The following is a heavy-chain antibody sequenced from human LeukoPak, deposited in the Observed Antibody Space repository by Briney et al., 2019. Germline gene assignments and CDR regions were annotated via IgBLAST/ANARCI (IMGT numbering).Heavy chain of an antibody. CDR2: INPNSGGT. D-gene: IGHD3-22*01. Sequence: ASVKVSCKASGYTFTGYYMHWVRQAPGQGLEWMGWINPNSGGTNYAQKFQGRVTMTRDTSISTAYMELSRLRSDDTAVYYCAREAYYYDSSGYYYDDAFDIWGQGTMVTVSS. CDR3: AREAYYYDSSGYYYDDAFDI. V-gene: IGHV1-2*02. J-gene: IGHJ3*02. CDR1: GYTFTGYY.